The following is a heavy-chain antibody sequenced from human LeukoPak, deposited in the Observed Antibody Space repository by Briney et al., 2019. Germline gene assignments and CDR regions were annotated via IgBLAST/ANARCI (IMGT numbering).Heavy chain of an antibody. CDR2: INSDGSST. Sequence: GGSLRLSCAASGFTFSSHWMHWVRQAPGKGLVWVSRINSDGSSTSYADSVKGRFTISRDNAKNTLYLQMNSLRAEDTAVYYCAKDRLGGRGDFDYWGQGTLVTVSS. J-gene: IGHJ4*02. CDR1: GFTFSSHW. D-gene: IGHD2-15*01. V-gene: IGHV3-74*01. CDR3: AKDRLGGRGDFDY.